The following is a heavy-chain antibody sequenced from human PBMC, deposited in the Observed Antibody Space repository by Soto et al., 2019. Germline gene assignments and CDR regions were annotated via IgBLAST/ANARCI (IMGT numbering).Heavy chain of an antibody. V-gene: IGHV4-34*01. CDR3: ARGAGYSSGWSYYYYYGMDV. D-gene: IGHD6-19*01. Sequence: SKTLSLTCAVYGGSFSGYYWSWIRQPPGKGLEWIGEINHSGSTNYNPSLKSRVTISVDTSKNQFSLKLSSVTAADTAVYYCARGAGYSSGWSYYYYYGMDVWGQGTTVTVSS. J-gene: IGHJ6*02. CDR2: INHSGST. CDR1: GGSFSGYY.